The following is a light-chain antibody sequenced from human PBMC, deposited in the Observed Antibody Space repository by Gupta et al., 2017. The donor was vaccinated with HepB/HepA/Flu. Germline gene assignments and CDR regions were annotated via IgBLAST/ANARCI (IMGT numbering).Light chain of an antibody. J-gene: IGLJ2*01. Sequence: QLVLTQSPSASASLGASVKLPCTLSSGHNNYAIAWHQQQPEKGPRYLMKIISDGSHSKGDGIPDRFSGSSSGTERYLTISSLQSEDEADYYCQTWDSGIQVFGGGTKLTVL. CDR1: SGHNNYA. CDR2: IISDGSH. V-gene: IGLV4-69*01. CDR3: QTWDSGIQV.